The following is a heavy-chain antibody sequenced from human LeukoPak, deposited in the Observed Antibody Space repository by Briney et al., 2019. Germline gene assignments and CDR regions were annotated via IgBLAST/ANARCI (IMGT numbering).Heavy chain of an antibody. Sequence: SETLSLTCAVYGGSFSGYYWSWIRQPPEKGLEWIGEINHSGSTNYNPSLKSRVTISVDTSKNQFSLKLSSVTAADTSVYQAEGGIRDFDWFFDYWGQGTLVTVSS. D-gene: IGHD3-9*01. CDR1: GGSFSGYY. V-gene: IGHV4-34*01. CDR3: EGGIRDFDWFFDY. J-gene: IGHJ4*02. CDR2: INHSGST.